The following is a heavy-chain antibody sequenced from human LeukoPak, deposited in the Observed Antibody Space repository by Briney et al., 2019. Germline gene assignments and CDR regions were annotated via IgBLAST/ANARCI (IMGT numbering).Heavy chain of an antibody. CDR3: ARDGESGYDNGDY. CDR2: ISAFNGNT. CDR1: GYAFTGYY. D-gene: IGHD5-12*01. Sequence: ASVKVSCKASGYAFTGYYMHWVRQAPGQGLEWMGWISAFNGNTNYAQKLQGRVTMTTDTATSTAYMELRSLRSDDTAVYYCARDGESGYDNGDYWGQGTLVTVSS. J-gene: IGHJ4*02. V-gene: IGHV1-18*04.